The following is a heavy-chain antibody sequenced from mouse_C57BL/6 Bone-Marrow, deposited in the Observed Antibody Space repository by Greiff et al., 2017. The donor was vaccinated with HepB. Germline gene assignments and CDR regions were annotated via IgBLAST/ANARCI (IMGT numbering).Heavy chain of an antibody. Sequence: VQLQQPGAELVMPGASVKLSCKASGYTFTSYWMHWVKQRPGQGLEWIGEIDPSDSYTNYNQKFKGKSTLTVDKSSSTAYMQLSSLTSEDSAVYYCARWDYYGSYWYFDVWGTGTTVTVSS. J-gene: IGHJ1*03. CDR1: GYTFTSYW. D-gene: IGHD1-1*01. CDR2: IDPSDSYT. CDR3: ARWDYYGSYWYFDV. V-gene: IGHV1-69*01.